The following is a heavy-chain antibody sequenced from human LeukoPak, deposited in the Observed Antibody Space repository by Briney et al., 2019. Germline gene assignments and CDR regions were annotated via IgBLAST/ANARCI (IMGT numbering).Heavy chain of an antibody. CDR2: INHSGST. CDR3: ARGGWIQLWPYDY. D-gene: IGHD5-18*01. Sequence: SETLSLTCAVYGGSFSGYYWSWIRQPPGKGLEWIGEINHSGSTNYNPSLKSRVTISVDTSKNQFSLKLSPVTAADTAVYYCARGGWIQLWPYDYWGQGTLVTVSS. V-gene: IGHV4-34*01. CDR1: GGSFSGYY. J-gene: IGHJ4*02.